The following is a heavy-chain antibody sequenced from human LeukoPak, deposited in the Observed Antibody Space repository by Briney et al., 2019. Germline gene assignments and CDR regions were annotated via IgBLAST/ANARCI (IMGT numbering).Heavy chain of an antibody. J-gene: IGHJ4*02. D-gene: IGHD6-13*01. CDR3: AKDSVRGGSWYEVALNDY. CDR1: GFTFSARG. V-gene: IGHV3-30*02. Sequence: QPGGSLRLSCGASGFTFSARGMHWVRQAPGKGLEWVAFIPYDGSSKNYADSVKGRFTISRDNSKNTLYLQMNSLRAEDTAVYYCAKDSVRGGSWYEVALNDYWGQGTLVTVSS. CDR2: IPYDGSSK.